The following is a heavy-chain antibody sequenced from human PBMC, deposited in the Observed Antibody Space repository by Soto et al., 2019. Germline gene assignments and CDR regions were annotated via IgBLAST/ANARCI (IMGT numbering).Heavy chain of an antibody. V-gene: IGHV3-21*01. CDR3: ARDRGSSGWYAGGWFDP. CDR2: ISSSSSNK. J-gene: IGHJ5*02. CDR1: GFTFSSYS. Sequence: EVQLVESGGGLVKPWGSLRLSCAASGFTFSSYSMNWVRQAPGKGLEWVSCISSSSSNKYYADSVKGRFTISRDNAKNSLDLQMSSLRAEDTAVYYCARDRGSSGWYAGGWFDPWGQGTLVTVSS. D-gene: IGHD6-19*01.